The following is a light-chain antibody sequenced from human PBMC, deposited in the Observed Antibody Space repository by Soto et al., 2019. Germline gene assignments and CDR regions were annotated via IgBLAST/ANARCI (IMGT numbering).Light chain of an antibody. V-gene: IGKV1-5*03. J-gene: IGKJ2*01. CDR1: QSISTW. CDR2: KAS. Sequence: DIQMTQSPSTLSASVGDRVTITCRASQSISTWLAWYQQTPGKAPKLLIYKASSLESGVPSRFSASGSGTEFTLTISSLQPDDFATYYCQHYNTFSFYTFGQGTKVDIK. CDR3: QHYNTFSFYT.